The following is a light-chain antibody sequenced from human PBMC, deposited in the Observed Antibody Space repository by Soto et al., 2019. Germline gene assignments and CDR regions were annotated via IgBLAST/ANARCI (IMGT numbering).Light chain of an antibody. CDR1: SSDVGGYDF. CDR2: EVS. J-gene: IGLJ1*01. CDR3: SSYAGSNNYV. V-gene: IGLV2-8*01. Sequence: QSALTQPPSASGSPGQSVTISCTGTSSDVGGYDFVSWYQQHPGKAPKLMIHEVSKRPSGVPDRFSGSKSGNTPSLTVSGLQAEDEADYYCSSYAGSNNYVFGTGTKLTVL.